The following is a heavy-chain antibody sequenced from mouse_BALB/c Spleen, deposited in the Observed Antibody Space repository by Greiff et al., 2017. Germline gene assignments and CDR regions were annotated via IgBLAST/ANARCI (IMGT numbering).Heavy chain of an antibody. CDR1: GYTFSSYW. D-gene: IGHD2-1*01. J-gene: IGHJ3*01. Sequence: VKVVESGAELMKPGASVKISCKATGYTFSSYWIEWVKQRPGHGLEWIGEILPGSGSTNYNEKFKGKATFTADTSSNTAYMQLSSLTSEDSAVYYCARVGAIYYGNSPWFAYWGQGTLVTVSA. CDR2: ILPGSGST. V-gene: IGHV1-9*01. CDR3: ARVGAIYYGNSPWFAY.